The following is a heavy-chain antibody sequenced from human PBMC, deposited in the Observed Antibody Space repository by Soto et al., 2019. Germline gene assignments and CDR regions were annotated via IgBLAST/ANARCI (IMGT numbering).Heavy chain of an antibody. CDR2: ISSSSSTI. CDR3: ARDRCGGDCYSFVVDAFDI. J-gene: IGHJ3*02. Sequence: GGSLRLSCAASGFTFSSYSMNWVRQAPGKGLEWVSYISSSSSTIYYADSVKGRFTISRDNAKNSLYLQMNSLRDEDTAVYYCARDRCGGDCYSFVVDAFDIWGQGTMVTVSS. CDR1: GFTFSSYS. V-gene: IGHV3-48*02. D-gene: IGHD2-21*02.